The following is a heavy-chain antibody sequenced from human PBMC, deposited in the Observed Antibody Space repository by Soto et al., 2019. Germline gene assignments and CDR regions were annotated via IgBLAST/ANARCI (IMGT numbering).Heavy chain of an antibody. Sequence: GGSLRLSCAASGFTISSYSMNWVRQAPGKGLKKLSYISSSISTMHYADSVKGRITISRDNDKNSMYLQIYSLRDEDTAVYYCAREVRDTAVADFDYWGQGTLVTVS. D-gene: IGHD5-18*01. CDR1: GFTISSYS. CDR2: ISSSISTM. V-gene: IGHV3-48*02. CDR3: AREVRDTAVADFDY. J-gene: IGHJ4*02.